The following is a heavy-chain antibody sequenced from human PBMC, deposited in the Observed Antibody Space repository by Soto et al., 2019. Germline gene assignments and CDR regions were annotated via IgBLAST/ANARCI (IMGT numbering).Heavy chain of an antibody. J-gene: IGHJ6*02. Sequence: GESLKISCKGSGYSFRNNWIGWVRQMPGKGLEWMGIIYPGDSDTRYSPSFQGQVTISAGKSISTAYLQWSSLKASDTAMYYCARHLPIRITMVRGSLNYGMDVWGQGTTVTVSS. CDR1: GYSFRNNW. D-gene: IGHD3-10*01. CDR2: IYPGDSDT. V-gene: IGHV5-51*01. CDR3: ARHLPIRITMVRGSLNYGMDV.